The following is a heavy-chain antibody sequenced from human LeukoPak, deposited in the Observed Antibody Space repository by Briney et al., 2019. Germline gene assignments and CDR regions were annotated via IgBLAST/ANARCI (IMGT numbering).Heavy chain of an antibody. J-gene: IGHJ5*02. Sequence: GGSLRLSCAASGCTFSSYNMNWVRQAPGKGLEWVSYISNTIRTTYYADSVKGRFTISRDNAKNSLFLQMNSLRVEDTAVYYCARERYGWFDPWGQGTLVTVSS. CDR3: ARERYGWFDP. CDR1: GCTFSSYN. V-gene: IGHV3-48*01. D-gene: IGHD4-17*01. CDR2: ISNTIRTT.